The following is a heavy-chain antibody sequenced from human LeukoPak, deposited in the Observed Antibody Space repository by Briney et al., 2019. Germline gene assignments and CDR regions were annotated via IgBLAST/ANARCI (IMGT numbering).Heavy chain of an antibody. CDR2: INPNSGGT. Sequence: AASVKVSCKASGYTFTGYYMHWVRQAPGQGLEWMGWINPNSGGTNYAQKFQGRVTMTRDTSISTAYMELSRLRSDDTAVYYCARDSGAVLAYNWNDNGLDYWGQGTLVTVSS. CDR1: GYTFTGYY. D-gene: IGHD1-1*01. CDR3: ARDSGAVLAYNWNDNGLDY. J-gene: IGHJ4*02. V-gene: IGHV1-2*02.